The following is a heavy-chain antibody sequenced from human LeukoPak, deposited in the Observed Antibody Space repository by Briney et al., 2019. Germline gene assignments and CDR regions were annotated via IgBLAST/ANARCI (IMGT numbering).Heavy chain of an antibody. CDR3: ARGPSMLREGYFDH. V-gene: IGHV1-2*02. D-gene: IGHD3-10*01. Sequence: GASVKVSCKASGYTFPAYYIHWVRQAPGQGLEWMGCINTNTGGTNYAQKFQGGVTMTRESSISTAYMDLSSVTSDDTAVHYCARGPSMLREGYFDHWGQGTLVTVSS. CDR2: INTNTGGT. CDR1: GYTFPAYY. J-gene: IGHJ4*02.